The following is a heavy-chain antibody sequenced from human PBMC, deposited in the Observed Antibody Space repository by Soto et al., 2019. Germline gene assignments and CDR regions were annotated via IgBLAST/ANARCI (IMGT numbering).Heavy chain of an antibody. Sequence: SETLSLTCTVSGCSISSYYWICIGQPPGKGLEWIGYIYYSGSTNYNPSLKSRVTISVDTSKNQFSLKLSSVTAADTAVYYCAKDAGYCSGGNCYSYHDAFDIWGQGTMVT. CDR2: IYYSGST. CDR1: GCSISSYY. D-gene: IGHD2-15*01. CDR3: AKDAGYCSGGNCYSYHDAFDI. V-gene: IGHV4-59*01. J-gene: IGHJ3*02.